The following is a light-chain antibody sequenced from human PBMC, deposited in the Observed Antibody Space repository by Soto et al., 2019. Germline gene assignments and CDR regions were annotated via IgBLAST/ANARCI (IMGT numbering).Light chain of an antibody. V-gene: IGKV1-39*01. CDR3: QQRYNLKFT. J-gene: IGKJ3*01. CDR1: QSISRY. Sequence: IQMTQSPSTLSASVGDRVTITCRASQSISRYLNWYQQKPGKAPKLLIYAASTLQSGVPSRFSGSESGTDFTLTISSLQNEDFATYYGQQRYNLKFTFGPGTKVDIK. CDR2: AAS.